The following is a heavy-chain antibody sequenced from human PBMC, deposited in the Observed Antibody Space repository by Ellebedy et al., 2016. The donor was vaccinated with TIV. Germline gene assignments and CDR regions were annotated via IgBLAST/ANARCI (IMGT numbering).Heavy chain of an antibody. D-gene: IGHD4-11*01. CDR2: IKSDGSST. V-gene: IGHV3-74*01. Sequence: GGSLRLXXVASGFTFGRYWMHWVRQAPGNKLVWVSRIKSDGSSTTYADSVKGRFTTSRDNARNTLYLQMNSLRGKDTAVYFCARDRGDYSISGPWGQGTLVTVSS. J-gene: IGHJ5*02. CDR1: GFTFGRYW. CDR3: ARDRGDYSISGP.